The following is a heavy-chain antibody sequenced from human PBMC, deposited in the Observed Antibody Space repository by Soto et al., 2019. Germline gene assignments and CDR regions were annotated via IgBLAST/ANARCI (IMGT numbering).Heavy chain of an antibody. D-gene: IGHD6-19*01. Sequence: EVQLVQSGAEVKKPGESLRISCKGSGYSFTSYWIIWVRQMPGKGLEWMGRIDPSDSYTNYSPSFQGHVTISADKSISTAYLQWSSLKASDTATYYCAYRPFVLGSGWNFDFWGQGILVTVSS. J-gene: IGHJ4*02. CDR1: GYSFTSYW. CDR3: AYRPFVLGSGWNFDF. CDR2: IDPSDSYT. V-gene: IGHV5-10-1*01.